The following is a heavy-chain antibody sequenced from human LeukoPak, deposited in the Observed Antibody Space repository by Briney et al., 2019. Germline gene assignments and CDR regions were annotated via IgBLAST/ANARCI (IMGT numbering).Heavy chain of an antibody. CDR3: ARAAMAGVWVFDY. J-gene: IGHJ4*02. V-gene: IGHV4-61*02. CDR1: GGSISSGSYY. Sequence: PSQTLSLTCTVSGGSISSGSYYWSWIRQPAGKGLEWIGRIYTSGSTNYNPSLKSRVTISVDTSKNQFSLKLSSVTAADTAVYYCARAAMAGVWVFDYWGQGTLVTVSS. D-gene: IGHD6-19*01. CDR2: IYTSGST.